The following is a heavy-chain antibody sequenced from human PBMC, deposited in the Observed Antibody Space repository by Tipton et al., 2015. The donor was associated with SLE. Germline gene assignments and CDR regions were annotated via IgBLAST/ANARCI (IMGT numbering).Heavy chain of an antibody. CDR1: GGSISSYY. Sequence: TLSLTCTVSGGSISSYYWSWIRQPPGKGLEWIGYIFTSGSTNYNPSLKSRVTTSVDTSKNQFSLKLSSVTAADTAVYYCARDKGGYFDYWGQGTLVTVSS. D-gene: IGHD1-26*01. V-gene: IGHV4-4*09. CDR3: ARDKGGYFDY. J-gene: IGHJ4*02. CDR2: IFTSGST.